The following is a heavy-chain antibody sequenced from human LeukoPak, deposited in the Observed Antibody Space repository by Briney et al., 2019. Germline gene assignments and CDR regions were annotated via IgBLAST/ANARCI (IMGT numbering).Heavy chain of an antibody. Sequence: SETLSLTCTVSGYSISSSSYYWGWIRQPPGKGLEWIGSIYYSGSTYYNPSLKSRVTISVDTSKNQFSLKLSSVTAADTAVYYCARAYHAFDIWGQGTMVTVSS. V-gene: IGHV4-39*07. CDR3: ARAYHAFDI. D-gene: IGHD2-2*01. CDR1: GYSISSSSYY. CDR2: IYYSGST. J-gene: IGHJ3*02.